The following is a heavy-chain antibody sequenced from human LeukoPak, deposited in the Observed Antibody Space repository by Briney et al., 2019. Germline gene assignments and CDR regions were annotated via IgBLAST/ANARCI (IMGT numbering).Heavy chain of an antibody. Sequence: GGSLRLSCAASGFSFDDYAMTWVRQAPGNGLEWVSGINWNGGTRGYADSVKGRFTISRDNAKNSLYLQMNSLRAEDTALYYCARDRGLRYDDAFDIWGQGTMVTVSS. CDR3: ARDRGLRYDDAFDI. CDR2: INWNGGTR. D-gene: IGHD3-16*01. CDR1: GFSFDDYA. J-gene: IGHJ3*02. V-gene: IGHV3-20*04.